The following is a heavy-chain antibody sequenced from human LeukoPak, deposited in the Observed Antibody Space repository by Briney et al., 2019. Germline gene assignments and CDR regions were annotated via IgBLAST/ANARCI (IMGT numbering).Heavy chain of an antibody. CDR1: GFTFSAYT. CDR3: VKDRWIDY. D-gene: IGHD5-24*01. V-gene: IGHV3-64D*09. Sequence: AGSLRLSCSVSGFTFSAYTMHWVRQAPGRGLQYVSSISSNGGKTYYADSVKGRFTISRDNSKNTLYLQMSSLRLEDTAVYYCVKDRWIDYWGQGVLVTVSS. J-gene: IGHJ4*02. CDR2: ISSNGGKT.